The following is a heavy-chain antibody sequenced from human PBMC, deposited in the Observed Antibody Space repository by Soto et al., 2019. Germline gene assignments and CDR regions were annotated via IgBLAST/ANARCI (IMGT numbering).Heavy chain of an antibody. D-gene: IGHD2-8*02. V-gene: IGHV4-34*01. Sequence: QVQLQQWGAGLLKPSETLSLTCAVYGGSFSGYYWTWIRQPPGTGLEWIGEINHSGSTNYNPSLKRRVTISVDTSTNSFSLKLTSVTTADTAVYYCARDKITGLFDYWGQGTLVTVSS. CDR2: INHSGST. J-gene: IGHJ4*02. CDR1: GGSFSGYY. CDR3: ARDKITGLFDY.